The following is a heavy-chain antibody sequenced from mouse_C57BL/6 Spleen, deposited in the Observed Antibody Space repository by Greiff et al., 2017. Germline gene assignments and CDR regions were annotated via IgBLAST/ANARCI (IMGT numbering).Heavy chain of an antibody. J-gene: IGHJ4*01. V-gene: IGHV1-56*01. CDR2: IFPGSGST. CDR3: ARSIYSAMDY. CDR1: GYTFTSYW. D-gene: IGHD2-1*01. Sequence: VQLQESGPELVRPGASVKISCKAPGYTFTSYWMQWVRQRPGQGLEWIGEIFPGSGSTYYNEKFKGKATLTVDTSSSTAYMQLSSLTSEDSAVYFCARSIYSAMDYWGQGTSVTVSS.